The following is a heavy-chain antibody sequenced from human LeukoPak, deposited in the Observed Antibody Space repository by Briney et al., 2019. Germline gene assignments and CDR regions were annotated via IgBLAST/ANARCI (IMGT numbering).Heavy chain of an antibody. Sequence: GASVKVSCKASGGTFSSYAISWVRQAPGQGLEWMGRIIPILGIANYAQKFQGRVTITADKSTSTAYMELSSLRSEDTAVYYCARLWRELLGVDAFDIWGQGTMVTVSS. CDR3: ARLWRELLGVDAFDI. J-gene: IGHJ3*02. CDR1: GGTFSSYA. D-gene: IGHD1-26*01. V-gene: IGHV1-69*04. CDR2: IIPILGIA.